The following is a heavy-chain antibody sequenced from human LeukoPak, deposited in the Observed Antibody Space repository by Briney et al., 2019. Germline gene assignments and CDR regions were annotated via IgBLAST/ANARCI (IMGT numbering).Heavy chain of an antibody. J-gene: IGHJ3*02. Sequence: GRSLRLSCAASGFTFSSYAMHWVRQAPGKGLEWVAVISYDGSNKYYADSVKGRFTISRDNSKNTQYLQMNSLRAEDTAVYYCARDYYGSGSYYNTPAGFDIWGQGTMVTVSS. CDR1: GFTFSSYA. CDR3: ARDYYGSGSYYNTPAGFDI. D-gene: IGHD3-10*01. CDR2: ISYDGSNK. V-gene: IGHV3-30*04.